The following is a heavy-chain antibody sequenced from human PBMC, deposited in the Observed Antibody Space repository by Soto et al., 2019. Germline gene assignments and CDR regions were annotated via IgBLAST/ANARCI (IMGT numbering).Heavy chain of an antibody. CDR1: GGSISSGGYY. CDR3: ASQASGWYPDY. D-gene: IGHD6-19*01. V-gene: IGHV4-31*03. Sequence: QVQLQESGPGLVKPSQTLSLTCTVSGGSISSGGYYWSWLRQHPGKGLEWIGYISDSGTTYYNPSLKSRVTISVDPSKSQFSLRLTSVTATDTAVYYCASQASGWYPDYWGQGTLVTVSS. J-gene: IGHJ4*02. CDR2: ISDSGTT.